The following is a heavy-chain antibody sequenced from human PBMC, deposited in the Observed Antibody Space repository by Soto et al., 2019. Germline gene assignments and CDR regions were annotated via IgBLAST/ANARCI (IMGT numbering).Heavy chain of an antibody. D-gene: IGHD3-10*01. V-gene: IGHV3-30-3*01. Sequence: QVQLVESGGGVVQPGRSLRLSCAASGFTFSSYAMHWVRQAPGKGLEWVAVILYDGSNKYYADSVKGRFTISRDNSKNTLYLQMNSLRAEDTAVYYCAGATPQGITRGRPADYWGQGTLVTVSS. CDR2: ILYDGSNK. CDR3: AGATPQGITRGRPADY. CDR1: GFTFSSYA. J-gene: IGHJ4*02.